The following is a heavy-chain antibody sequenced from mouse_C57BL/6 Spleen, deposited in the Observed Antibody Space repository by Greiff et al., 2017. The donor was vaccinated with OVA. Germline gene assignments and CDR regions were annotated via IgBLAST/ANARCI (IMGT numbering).Heavy chain of an antibody. CDR3: ARVFTTVVATYFDY. CDR1: GFTFSDYY. D-gene: IGHD1-1*01. CDR2: INYDGSST. Sequence: EVMLVESEGGLVQPGSSMKLSCTASGFTFSDYYMAWVRQVPEKGLEWVANINYDGSSTYYLDSLKSRFIISRDNAKNILYLQMSSLKSEDTATYYCARVFTTVVATYFDYWGQGTTLTVSS. V-gene: IGHV5-16*01. J-gene: IGHJ2*01.